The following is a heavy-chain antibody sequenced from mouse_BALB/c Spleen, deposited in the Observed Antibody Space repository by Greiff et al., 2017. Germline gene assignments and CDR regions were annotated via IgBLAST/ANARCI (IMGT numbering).Heavy chain of an antibody. CDR2: ISSGGST. J-gene: IGHJ4*01. CDR1: GFTFSSYA. V-gene: IGHV5-6-5*01. Sequence: EVKLMESGGGLVKPGGSLKLSCAASGFTFSSYAMSWVRQTPEKRLEWVASISSGGSTYYPASVKGRFTISRDNARNILYLQMSRLRSEDTAMYYCARGGFIAGAMDDWGQGTSVTVSS. CDR3: ARGGFIAGAMDD. D-gene: IGHD1-1*01.